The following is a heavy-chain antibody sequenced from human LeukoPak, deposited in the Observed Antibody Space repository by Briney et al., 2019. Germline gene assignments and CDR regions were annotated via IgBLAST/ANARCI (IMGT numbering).Heavy chain of an antibody. CDR3: AREPYAQTYGMDV. V-gene: IGHV1-2*02. CDR2: INPNSGGT. Sequence: ASVKVSCKASGYTFTGYYMHWVRQAPGQGLEWMRWINPNSGGTNYAQKFQGRVTMTRDTSISTAYMELSRLRSDDTAVYYCAREPYAQTYGMDVWGQGTTVTVSS. CDR1: GYTFTGYY. J-gene: IGHJ6*02. D-gene: IGHD4-17*01.